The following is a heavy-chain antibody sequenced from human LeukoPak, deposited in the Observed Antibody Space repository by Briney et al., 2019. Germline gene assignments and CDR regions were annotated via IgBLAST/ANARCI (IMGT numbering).Heavy chain of an antibody. Sequence: GGSLRLSCAASGFTFSDYYMSWIRQAPGKGLEWVSYISSSGSTIYYADSVKGRFTISRDNAKNSLYLQMNSLRAEDTAVYYCASAGRVTYYDILTGLSGDPYYFDYWGQGTLVTVSS. CDR3: ASAGRVTYYDILTGLSGDPYYFDY. V-gene: IGHV3-11*01. CDR1: GFTFSDYY. D-gene: IGHD3-9*01. J-gene: IGHJ4*02. CDR2: ISSSGSTI.